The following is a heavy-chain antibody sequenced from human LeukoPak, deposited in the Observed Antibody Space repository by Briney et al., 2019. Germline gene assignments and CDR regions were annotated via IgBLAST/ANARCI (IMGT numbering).Heavy chain of an antibody. CDR3: ARVGGGILRYFDWLNPLPFDY. CDR1: GYTFTSYD. D-gene: IGHD3-9*01. CDR2: MNPNSGNT. J-gene: IGHJ4*02. V-gene: IGHV1-8*01. Sequence: ASVKVSCKASGYTFTSYDINWVRQATGQGLEWMGWMNPNSGNTGYAQKFQGRVTMTRNTSISTAYMELSSLRSEDTAVYYCARVGGGILRYFDWLNPLPFDYWGQGTLVTVSS.